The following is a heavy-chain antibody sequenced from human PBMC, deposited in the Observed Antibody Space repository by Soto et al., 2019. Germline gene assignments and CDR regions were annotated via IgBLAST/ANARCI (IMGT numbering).Heavy chain of an antibody. CDR2: MYYSGST. J-gene: IGHJ4*01. Sequence: SETLSLTCTVSGASISSGLSYWGWIRQPPGKGLEWIGSMYYSGSTYYNPSLKSRVTISVDPSKNQFSLKLSSVTAADTAVYFCASLRRRGYHHGQNYFDYWGHGTLVTVSS. CDR3: ASLRRRGYHHGQNYFDY. V-gene: IGHV4-39*01. D-gene: IGHD5-12*01. CDR1: GASISSGLSY.